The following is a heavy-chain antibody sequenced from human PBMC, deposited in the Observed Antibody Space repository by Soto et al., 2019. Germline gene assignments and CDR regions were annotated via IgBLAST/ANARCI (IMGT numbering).Heavy chain of an antibody. J-gene: IGHJ2*01. V-gene: IGHV3-7*01. CDR1: GFTFRRYW. D-gene: IGHD1-26*01. CDR2: VTQDGTEE. Sequence: EMQLVESGGGLVQPGGSLRLSCASSGFTFRRYWTIWVRQAPGKGLEWVANVTQDGTEEEFVDSVRGRFTISRDNAKNSLNRQRTGLTPDDTAVYFCARAAGGRHFDLWGRGTLVTVSS. CDR3: ARAAGGRHFDL.